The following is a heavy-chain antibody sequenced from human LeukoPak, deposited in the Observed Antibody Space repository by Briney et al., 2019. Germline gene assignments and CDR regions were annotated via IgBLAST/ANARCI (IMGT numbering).Heavy chain of an antibody. V-gene: IGHV3-7*03. J-gene: IGHJ4*02. D-gene: IGHD1-26*01. CDR1: GFTFSTYW. CDR2: IKQDGSDK. Sequence: TGGSLRLSCAASGFTFSTYWMSWVRQAPGKGLEWVANIKQDGSDKYYVESVKGRFTISRDNAKNSLYLQMNSLRAEDTAVYYCARWAGGHYDYWGQGTLVTVSS. CDR3: ARWAGGHYDY.